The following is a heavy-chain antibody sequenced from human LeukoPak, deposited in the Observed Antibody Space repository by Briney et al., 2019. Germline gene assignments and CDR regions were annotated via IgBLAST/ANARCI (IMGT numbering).Heavy chain of an antibody. Sequence: PGGSLRLSCAASGFIFSSYGMHWVRQGPGKGLEWVAFIQYDGGNEYYADSVKGRLTISRDNSKNTLYLQMNSLRAEDTAVYYCAKYPLTTGEDYWGQGTLVTVSS. D-gene: IGHD3-16*01. J-gene: IGHJ4*02. V-gene: IGHV3-30*02. CDR3: AKYPLTTGEDY. CDR1: GFIFSSYG. CDR2: IQYDGGNE.